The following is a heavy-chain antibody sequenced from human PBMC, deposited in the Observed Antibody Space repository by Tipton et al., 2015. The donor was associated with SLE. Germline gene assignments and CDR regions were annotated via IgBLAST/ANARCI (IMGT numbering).Heavy chain of an antibody. CDR1: GVTFSDAW. J-gene: IGHJ5*02. CDR3: ALSSYWLPGA. D-gene: IGHD5-12*01. V-gene: IGHV3-15*01. CDR2: IQRKTSGGTT. Sequence: GSLRLSCAASGVTFSDAWMNWVRQAPGKGLEWVGRIQRKTSGGTTEYAAPVKGRFTISRDDSRNTVFLQMNSLKTEDTAVYYCALSSYWLPGAWGQGTLVTVSS.